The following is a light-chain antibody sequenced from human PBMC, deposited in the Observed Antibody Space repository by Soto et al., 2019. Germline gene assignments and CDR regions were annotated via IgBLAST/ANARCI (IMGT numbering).Light chain of an antibody. V-gene: IGLV2-8*01. CDR2: EVN. CDR3: TSDAGGNSV. CDR1: SSDVGGYNY. J-gene: IGLJ1*01. Sequence: QSALTQPPSASGSPGQSVTISCTGTSSDVGGYNYVSWYQQHPGKVPKLMVYEVNKRPSGFPDRFSGSKSGNTASLTVSGLQAEDEADYYCTSDAGGNSVVGTGIKLTVL.